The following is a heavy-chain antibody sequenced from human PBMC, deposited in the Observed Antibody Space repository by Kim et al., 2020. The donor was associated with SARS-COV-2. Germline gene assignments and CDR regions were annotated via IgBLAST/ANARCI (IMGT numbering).Heavy chain of an antibody. J-gene: IGHJ6*03. CDR2: INHSGST. CDR1: GGSFSGYY. Sequence: SETLSLTCAVYGGSFSGYYWSWIRQPPGKGLEWIGEINHSGSTNYNPSLKSRVTISVDTSKNQFSLKLSSVTAADTAVYYCARGIVVVPAAIRVRGYYYYMDVWGKGTTVTVSS. CDR3: ARGIVVVPAAIRVRGYYYYMDV. V-gene: IGHV4-34*01. D-gene: IGHD2-2*01.